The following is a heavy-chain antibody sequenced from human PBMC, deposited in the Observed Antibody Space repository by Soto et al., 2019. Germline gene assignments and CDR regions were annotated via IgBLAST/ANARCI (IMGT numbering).Heavy chain of an antibody. CDR3: ARPNDYWNGYGPFDY. J-gene: IGHJ4*02. D-gene: IGHD3-3*01. V-gene: IGHV4-31*11. CDR2: ISYTGNT. Sequence: TLSLTCAVSGRSISSVGYYWSWVRQHPGKGLEWIGSISYTGNTYYNPSLENRLSISLDTSGNRFSLRLNSVTAADTAIYYCARPNDYWNGYGPFDYWGQGSLVTVSS. CDR1: GRSISSVGYY.